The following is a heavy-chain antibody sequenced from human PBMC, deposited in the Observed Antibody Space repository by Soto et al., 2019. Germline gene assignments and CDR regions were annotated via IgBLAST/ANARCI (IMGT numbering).Heavy chain of an antibody. D-gene: IGHD2-15*01. V-gene: IGHV1-58*01. CDR2: IVVGSGNT. CDR3: AARPSVENYGMDV. Sequence: GASVKVSCEASGFTFTSSAVQWVRQARGQRLEWIGWIVVGSGNTNYAQKFQERVTITRDMSTSTAYMELSSLRSEDTAVYYCAARPSVENYGMDVWGQGSTVTVYS. CDR1: GFTFTSSA. J-gene: IGHJ6*02.